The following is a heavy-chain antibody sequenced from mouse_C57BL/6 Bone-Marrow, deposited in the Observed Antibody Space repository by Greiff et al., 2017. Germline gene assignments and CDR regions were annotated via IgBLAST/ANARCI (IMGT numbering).Heavy chain of an antibody. Sequence: VQLQQPGAELVKPGASVKMSCKASGYTFTSYWITWVKQRPGQGLEWIGDIYPGSGSTNYNEKFKSKATLTVDTSSSTAYMQLSNLTSEYSAVYYCAREGLITTFDYWGQGTTLTVSS. V-gene: IGHV1-55*01. D-gene: IGHD1-1*01. CDR1: GYTFTSYW. J-gene: IGHJ2*01. CDR2: IYPGSGST. CDR3: AREGLITTFDY.